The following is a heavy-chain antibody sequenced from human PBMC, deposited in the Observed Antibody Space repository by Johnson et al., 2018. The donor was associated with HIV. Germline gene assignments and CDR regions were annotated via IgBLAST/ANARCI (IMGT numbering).Heavy chain of an antibody. Sequence: VQLVESGGGLVKPGGSLRLSCAASGFTFSNAWMSWVRQAPGKGLEWVGRINSKSDGGTTDYVAPVKGRFSIARDDSKNTLYLQMNSLRAEDTAVYYCAKGRSLDYGGNSRGLDGAFDIWGQGTMVTVSS. CDR2: INSKSDGGTT. J-gene: IGHJ3*02. CDR3: AKGRSLDYGGNSRGLDGAFDI. CDR1: GFTFSNAW. D-gene: IGHD4-23*01. V-gene: IGHV3-15*01.